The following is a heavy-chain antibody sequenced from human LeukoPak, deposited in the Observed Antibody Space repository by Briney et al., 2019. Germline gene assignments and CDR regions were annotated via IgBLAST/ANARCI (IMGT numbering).Heavy chain of an antibody. CDR3: AKSHYDILTGHDY. J-gene: IGHJ4*02. Sequence: GGSLRLSCAASGFTFSSYAMSWVRQAPGKGLEWVSAISGSGGSTYYADSVKGRFTISRDNSKNTLYLQMDSLRAEDTAVYYCAKSHYDILTGHDYWGQGTLVTVSS. CDR2: ISGSGGST. CDR1: GFTFSSYA. V-gene: IGHV3-23*01. D-gene: IGHD3-9*01.